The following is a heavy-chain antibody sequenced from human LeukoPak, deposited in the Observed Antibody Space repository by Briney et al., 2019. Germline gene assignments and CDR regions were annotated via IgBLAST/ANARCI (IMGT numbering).Heavy chain of an antibody. Sequence: PSETLSLTCTVSGGSISTYYWSWIRQPPGKGLEWIGYIHYSGTTNYNPSLKNRVTISLDTSKNQFSLNLSSVAAADTAVYYCARMGGYSGYATHWGQGTLVTVSS. J-gene: IGHJ4*02. V-gene: IGHV4-59*08. CDR2: IHYSGTT. CDR1: GGSISTYY. CDR3: ARMGGYSGYATH. D-gene: IGHD5-12*01.